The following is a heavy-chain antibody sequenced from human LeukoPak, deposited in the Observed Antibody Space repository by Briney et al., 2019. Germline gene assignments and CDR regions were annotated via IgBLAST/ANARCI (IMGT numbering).Heavy chain of an antibody. J-gene: IGHJ4*02. D-gene: IGHD5-12*01. CDR1: GYSFTTHC. V-gene: IGHV5-51*01. CDR2: IYPGDSDT. CDR3: TRPDGGYAY. Sequence: GESLKISCKGSGYSFTTHCIGWVRQMPGKGLEWMGIIYPGDSDTTYSPSFQGQVTFSADKSISTAHLQWSSLKATDTAIYYCTRPDGGYAYWGQGTLVTVSS.